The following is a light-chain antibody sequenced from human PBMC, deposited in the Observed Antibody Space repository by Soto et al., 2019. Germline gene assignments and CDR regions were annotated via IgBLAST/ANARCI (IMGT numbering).Light chain of an antibody. Sequence: QSVLTQPPSASGTPGQRVTISCSGGESDIGSSTVYWFQQFPGTAPRLVIYTNNQRPSGVPDRFSGSKSGTSASLVISGLQSEDEADYYCATWDDSLHVCVFGGGTKLTVL. CDR1: ESDIGSST. CDR3: ATWDDSLHVCV. CDR2: TNN. V-gene: IGLV1-44*01. J-gene: IGLJ3*02.